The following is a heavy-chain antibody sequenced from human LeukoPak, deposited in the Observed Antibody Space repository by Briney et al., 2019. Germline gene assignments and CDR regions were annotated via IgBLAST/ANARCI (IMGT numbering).Heavy chain of an antibody. CDR1: KFTFSIYA. V-gene: IGHV3-23*01. CDR3: AKDRPNYYGTDGHYYRRDGDS. Sequence: GGSLRLSCAASKFTFSIYAMSWVRQAPGKGLEWVSSITSAGGTTRYAGSVKGRFTISRDNSKNTVYLQMNSLRVEDTAVYCCAKDRPNYYGTDGHYYRRDGDSWGQGTLVTVSS. D-gene: IGHD3-10*01. CDR2: ITSAGGTT. J-gene: IGHJ5*01.